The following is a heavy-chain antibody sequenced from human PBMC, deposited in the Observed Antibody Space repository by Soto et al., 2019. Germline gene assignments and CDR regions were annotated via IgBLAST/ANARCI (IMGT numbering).Heavy chain of an antibody. V-gene: IGHV3-9*01. J-gene: IGHJ6*03. D-gene: IGHD1-1*01. CDR1: GFTFDDYA. Sequence: GGSLRLSCAASGFTFDDYAMHWVRQAPGKGLEWVSGISWNSGSIGYADSVKGRFTISRDNAKNSLYLQMNSLRAEDTALYYCAKDNAGTGYYYMDVWGKGTTVTVSS. CDR3: AKDNAGTGYYYMDV. CDR2: ISWNSGSI.